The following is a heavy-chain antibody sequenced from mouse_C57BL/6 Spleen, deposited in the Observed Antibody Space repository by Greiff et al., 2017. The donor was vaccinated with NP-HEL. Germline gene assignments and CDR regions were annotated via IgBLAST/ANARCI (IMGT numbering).Heavy chain of an antibody. J-gene: IGHJ4*01. CDR3: AKNRDDGSSLYAMDY. Sequence: QVQLKESGPGLVQPSQSLSITCTVSGFSLTSYGVHWVRQSPGKGLEWLGVIWRGGSTDYNAAFMSRLSITKDKSKSQVFFKMNSLQADDTAIYYCAKNRDDGSSLYAMDYWGQGTSVTVSS. V-gene: IGHV2-5*01. D-gene: IGHD1-1*01. CDR1: GFSLTSYG. CDR2: IWRGGST.